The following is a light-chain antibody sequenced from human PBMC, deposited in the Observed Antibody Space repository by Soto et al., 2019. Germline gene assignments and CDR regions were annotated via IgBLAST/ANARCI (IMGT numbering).Light chain of an antibody. CDR1: QSVSSY. CDR2: DAS. J-gene: IGKJ4*01. CDR3: QQRGKWPLT. Sequence: EIVVTQSPATLSLSPGERATLSCRASQSVSSYLAWYQQKPGQAPRLLIYDASNRATGIPARFSGSGSGTDFTLTISSLEPEDFAVYYCQQRGKWPLTFGGGTKVEIK. V-gene: IGKV3-11*01.